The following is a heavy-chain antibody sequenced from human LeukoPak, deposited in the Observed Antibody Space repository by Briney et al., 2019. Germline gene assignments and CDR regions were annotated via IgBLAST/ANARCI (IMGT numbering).Heavy chain of an antibody. CDR1: GGSISSGSYY. CDR2: IYTSGST. J-gene: IGHJ6*02. CDR3: ASGRQQLAHYGMDV. D-gene: IGHD6-13*01. V-gene: IGHV4-61*02. Sequence: SQTLSLTCTVSGGSISSGSYYWSWIRQPAGKGLEWIGRIYTSGSTNYNPSLKSRVTISVDTSKNQFSLKLSSVTAADTAVYYCASGRQQLAHYGMDVWGQGTTVTVSS.